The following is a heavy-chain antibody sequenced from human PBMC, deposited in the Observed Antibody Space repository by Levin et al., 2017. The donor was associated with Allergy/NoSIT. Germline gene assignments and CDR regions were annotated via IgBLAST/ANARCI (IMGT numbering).Heavy chain of an antibody. Sequence: GESLKISCAASGFTFSSYWMSWVRQAPGKGLEWVANIKQDGSEKYYVDSVKGRFTISRDNAKNSLYLQMNSLRAEDTAVYYCARGGRGIAALYGMDVWGQGTTVTVSS. CDR2: IKQDGSEK. V-gene: IGHV3-7*01. CDR1: GFTFSSYW. D-gene: IGHD6-13*01. CDR3: ARGGRGIAALYGMDV. J-gene: IGHJ6*02.